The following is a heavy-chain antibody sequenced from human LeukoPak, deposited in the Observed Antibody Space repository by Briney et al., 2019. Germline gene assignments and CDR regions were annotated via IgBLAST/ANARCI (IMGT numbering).Heavy chain of an antibody. CDR1: GFTFSSYS. Sequence: GGSLRLSCAASGFTFSSYSMNWVRQTPGKGLEWVSSITSSSTYTFYADSVKGRFTISRDNARNSLYLQMNSLRAEDTAVYYCAKDHVNAGHLDYWGQGTLVTVSS. CDR2: ITSSSTYT. D-gene: IGHD6-13*01. J-gene: IGHJ4*02. CDR3: AKDHVNAGHLDY. V-gene: IGHV3-21*01.